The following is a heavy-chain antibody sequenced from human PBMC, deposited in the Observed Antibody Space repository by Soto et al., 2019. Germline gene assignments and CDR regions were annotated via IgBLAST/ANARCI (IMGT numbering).Heavy chain of an antibody. CDR2: TYYRSKWYN. Sequence: SQTLSLTCAISGDSVSSNSAAWNWIRQSPSRGLEWLGRTYYRSKWYNDYAVSVKSRITINPDTSKNQFSLQLNSVTPEDTAVYYCAREEEYCSSTSCYFYYGMDVWGHGTTVTVSS. J-gene: IGHJ6*02. V-gene: IGHV6-1*01. CDR3: AREEEYCSSTSCYFYYGMDV. D-gene: IGHD2-2*01. CDR1: GDSVSSNSAA.